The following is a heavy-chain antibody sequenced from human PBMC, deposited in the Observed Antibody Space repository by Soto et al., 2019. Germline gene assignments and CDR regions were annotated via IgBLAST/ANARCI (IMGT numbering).Heavy chain of an antibody. J-gene: IGHJ4*01. CDR2: TFYRSKWYN. D-gene: IGHD1-26*01. V-gene: IGHV6-1*01. CDR1: GDSVSSNSAG. Sequence: SQTLSLTCVISGDSVSSNSAGWNWIRQSPSRGLEWLGRTFYRSKWYNDYAVSLKGRISINADTSKNQFSLQLNSVTPEDTAVYFCARGEQYSGRIFDYWGQGTLVTVSS. CDR3: ARGEQYSGRIFDY.